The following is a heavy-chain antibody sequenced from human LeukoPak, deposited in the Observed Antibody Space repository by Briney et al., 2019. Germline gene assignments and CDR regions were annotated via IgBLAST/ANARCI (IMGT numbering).Heavy chain of an antibody. CDR1: KFTFSSYW. Sequence: GGSLRLSCAASKFTFSSYWMSWVRQAPGKGLERVANIKQDGSEKYYVDSVKGRFTISRDNAKNSLYLQMNSLRAEDTAVYYCAGDPGGATQTGGDYWGQGTLVTVSS. V-gene: IGHV3-7*01. D-gene: IGHD1-26*01. J-gene: IGHJ4*02. CDR2: IKQDGSEK. CDR3: AGDPGGATQTGGDY.